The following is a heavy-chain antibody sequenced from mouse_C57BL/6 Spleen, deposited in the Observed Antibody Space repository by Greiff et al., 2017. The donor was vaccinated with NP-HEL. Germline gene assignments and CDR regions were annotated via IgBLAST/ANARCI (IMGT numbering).Heavy chain of an antibody. J-gene: IGHJ4*01. CDR1: GFTFSNYW. V-gene: IGHV6-3*01. Sequence: EVKLVESGGGLVQPGGSMKLSCVASGFTFSNYWMNWVRQSPEKGLEWVAQIRLKTDNYATHYAESVKGRFTISRDDSKSSVYLQMNNLRAEDTVIYYCTRVYAMDDWGQGTSVTLSS. CDR2: IRLKTDNYAT. CDR3: TRVYAMDD.